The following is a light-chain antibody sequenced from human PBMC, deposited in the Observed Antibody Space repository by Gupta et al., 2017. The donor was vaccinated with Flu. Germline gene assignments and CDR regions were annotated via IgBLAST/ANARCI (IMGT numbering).Light chain of an antibody. CDR3: QQYNDWPIT. J-gene: IGKJ5*01. Sequence: EIVMTQSPVTLSVSPGERATLSCRASQSVSTNLAWYQQKPGQAPGILIYGVSARATGIPARFSGSGSGTEFTLTISSLQSEDFAVYYCQQYNDWPITFGQGTRLEIK. V-gene: IGKV3-15*01. CDR1: QSVSTN. CDR2: GVS.